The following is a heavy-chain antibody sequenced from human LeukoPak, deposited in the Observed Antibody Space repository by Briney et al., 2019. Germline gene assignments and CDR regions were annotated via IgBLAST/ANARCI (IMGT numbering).Heavy chain of an antibody. V-gene: IGHV4-34*01. Sequence: SGTLSLTCAVYGGSFSGYYWSWIRQPPGKGLEWIGEINHSGSTNYNPSLKSRVTMSVDTSKNQFSLKLSSVTAADTAVYYCARDAYYYDSSGYSTVDYWGQGTLVTVSS. CDR2: INHSGST. CDR3: ARDAYYYDSSGYSTVDY. D-gene: IGHD3-22*01. J-gene: IGHJ4*02. CDR1: GGSFSGYY.